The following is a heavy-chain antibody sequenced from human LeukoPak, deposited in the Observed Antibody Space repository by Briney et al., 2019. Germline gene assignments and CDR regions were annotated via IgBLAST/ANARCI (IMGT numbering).Heavy chain of an antibody. CDR1: GDSVSSNSAA. CDR3: AKLGDSST. D-gene: IGHD6-19*01. J-gene: IGHJ5*02. V-gene: IGHV6-1*01. Sequence: SQTLSLTCAISGDSVSSNSAAWSWIRQSPSRGLEWLGRTYYRSKWYNDYAVSVKSRIIINPDTSKDQFSLQLNSVTPEDTAVYYCAKLGDSSTWGQGTLVTVSS. CDR2: TYYRSKWYN.